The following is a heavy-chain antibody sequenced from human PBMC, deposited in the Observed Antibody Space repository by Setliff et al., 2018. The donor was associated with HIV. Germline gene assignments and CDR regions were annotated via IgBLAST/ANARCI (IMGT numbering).Heavy chain of an antibody. Sequence: SETLSLTCAVYGGSFSGYYWSWIRQPPGKGLEWIGEINHSGNTNYNPSLKSRVTISVDTSKNQFSLRLSSVTAADTAVYYCARAVNQNKAMVYIARWGWYFDLWGRGSLVTVSS. CDR3: ARAVNQNKAMVYIARWGWYFDL. CDR2: INHSGNT. CDR1: GGSFSGYY. V-gene: IGHV4-34*01. J-gene: IGHJ2*01. D-gene: IGHD5-18*01.